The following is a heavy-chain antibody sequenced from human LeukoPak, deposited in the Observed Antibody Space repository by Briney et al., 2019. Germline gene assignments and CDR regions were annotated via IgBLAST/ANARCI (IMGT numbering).Heavy chain of an antibody. CDR2: ISGSGGST. V-gene: IGHV3-23*01. CDR3: AKGQAPSLYSSSWYGINWFDP. D-gene: IGHD6-13*01. CDR1: GFTFSSYA. J-gene: IGHJ5*02. Sequence: PGGSLRLSCAASGFTFSSYAMSWVRQAPGKGLEWVSAISGSGGSTYYADSVKGRFTISRDNSKNTLYLQMNSLRAEDTAVYYCAKGQAPSLYSSSWYGINWFDPWGQGTLVTVSS.